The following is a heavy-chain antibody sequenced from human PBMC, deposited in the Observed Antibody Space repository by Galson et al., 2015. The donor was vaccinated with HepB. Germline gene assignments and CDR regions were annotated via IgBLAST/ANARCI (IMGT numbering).Heavy chain of an antibody. D-gene: IGHD1-1*01. J-gene: IGHJ3*02. CDR3: ATPRYNWNDEYAFDI. CDR1: GYIFTSYY. V-gene: IGHV1-69*02. Sequence: SVKVSCKASGYIFTSYYIHWVRQAPGQGLEWMGRIIPILGIANYAQKFQGRVTITADKSTSTAYMELSSLRSEDTAVYYCATPRYNWNDEYAFDIWGQGTMVTVSS. CDR2: IIPILGIA.